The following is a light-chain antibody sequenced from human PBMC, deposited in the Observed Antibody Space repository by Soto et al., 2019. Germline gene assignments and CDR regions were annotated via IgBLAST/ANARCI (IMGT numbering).Light chain of an antibody. CDR3: VQGTHWSWT. J-gene: IGKJ1*01. CDR2: QVS. Sequence: DVVMTQSPLSLSVTLGQPASISCRSSHGLVCSDGSPFVHWVHQRPGQSPRRLISQVSNRDSGLPDSLSGSESGTDYTLTISGVEAEDVWICYCVQGTHWSWTFGRGTKLELK. CDR1: HGLVCSDGSPF. V-gene: IGKV2-30*01.